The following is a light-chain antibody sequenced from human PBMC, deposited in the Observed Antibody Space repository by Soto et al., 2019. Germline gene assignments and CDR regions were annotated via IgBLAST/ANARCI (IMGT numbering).Light chain of an antibody. CDR1: QSITSY. J-gene: IGKJ5*01. CDR2: AAS. V-gene: IGKV1-39*01. Sequence: IQVTQSPSSLSASVGDRVTITCRASQSITSYLSWYQQQPGKAPKLLIYAASSLQSGVPSRFSGSGSGTDFTLTISSLQPEDFATYYCQQSYSILITFGQGTRLEIK. CDR3: QQSYSILIT.